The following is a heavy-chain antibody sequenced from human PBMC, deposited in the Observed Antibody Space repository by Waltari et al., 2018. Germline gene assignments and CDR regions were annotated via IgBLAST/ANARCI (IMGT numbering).Heavy chain of an antibody. J-gene: IGHJ4*02. Sequence: QVQLQESGQRLVKPSGTLALTCAVSGGSISGNYWWSWVRQSPEKGLEWIGQVHHSGKTHYNPSLQSRVTISLDKPKNQFSLNLNSVTAADTAVYYCAGDRAIGLFFDYWGRGTLVTVSS. CDR1: GGSISGNYW. CDR2: VHHSGKT. V-gene: IGHV4-4*02. CDR3: AGDRAIGLFFDY. D-gene: IGHD2-2*01.